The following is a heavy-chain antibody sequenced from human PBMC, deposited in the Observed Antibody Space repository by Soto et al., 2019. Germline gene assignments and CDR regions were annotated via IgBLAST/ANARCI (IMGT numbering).Heavy chain of an antibody. D-gene: IGHD3-22*01. CDR2: IIPIFGTA. Sequence: SVKVSCKASGGTFSSYAISWVRQAPGQGLEWMGGIIPIFGTANYAQKFQGRVTITADESTSTAYMGLSSLRSEDTAVYYCARVPYYYESIDYWGQGTLVTVAS. CDR1: GGTFSSYA. CDR3: ARVPYYYESIDY. J-gene: IGHJ4*02. V-gene: IGHV1-69*13.